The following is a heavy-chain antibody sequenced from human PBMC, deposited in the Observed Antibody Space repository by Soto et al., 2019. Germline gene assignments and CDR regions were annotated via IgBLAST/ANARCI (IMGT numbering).Heavy chain of an antibody. CDR2: IIPILGIA. V-gene: IGHV1-69*08. CDR1: GGTFSGYT. CDR3: ARDRGVALAGHYYYYMDV. J-gene: IGHJ6*03. D-gene: IGHD6-19*01. Sequence: QVQLVQSGAEVKKPGSSVKVSCKASGGTFSGYTISWVRQAPGRGLEWMGRIIPILGIANYAQKFRGRVTITADRSTRTAYRELSSLRAEDTAVYYCARDRGVALAGHYYYYMDVWGRGTTVTVS.